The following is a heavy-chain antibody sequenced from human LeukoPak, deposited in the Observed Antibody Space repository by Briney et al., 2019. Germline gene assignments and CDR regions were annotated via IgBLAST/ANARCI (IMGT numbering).Heavy chain of an antibody. D-gene: IGHD3-16*02. CDR2: IAPIFGTP. Sequence: SVKVSCKASGGTFDRYAISWVRQAPGQGLEWMGGIAPIFGTPNYAQNFQGRVTITTDESTSTAYMELSSLRSDDTAVYYCASHFRSNHYYFYYMDVWGTGTTVTVS. CDR1: GGTFDRYA. V-gene: IGHV1-69*05. J-gene: IGHJ6*03. CDR3: ASHFRSNHYYFYYMDV.